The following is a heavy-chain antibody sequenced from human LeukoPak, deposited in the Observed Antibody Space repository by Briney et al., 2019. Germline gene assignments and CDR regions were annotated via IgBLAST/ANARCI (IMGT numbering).Heavy chain of an antibody. CDR3: ARRGYYGDDAFDI. CDR1: GFTFSDYY. J-gene: IGHJ3*02. V-gene: IGHV3-11*01. Sequence: QTGGSLRLSCAASGFTFSDYYMTWIRQAPGKGLEWVSYISSSGSTIYYADSVKGRFTISRDNAKNSLYLQMNSLRAEDTAVYYCARRGYYGDDAFDIWGQGTMVTVSS. D-gene: IGHD3-22*01. CDR2: ISSSGSTI.